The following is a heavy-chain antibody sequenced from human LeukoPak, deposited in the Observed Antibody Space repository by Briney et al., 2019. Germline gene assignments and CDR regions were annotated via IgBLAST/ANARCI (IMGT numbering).Heavy chain of an antibody. CDR1: GDSVSSNSAT. CDR3: ARGSGSYYAFGI. Sequence: SQTLSLTCAISGDSVSSNSATWNWIRQSTSRGLEWLGRTYYRSKWFSDYAVSVKSRTTFNPDTSKNQLSLQLNSVTPEDTAVYYCARGSGSYYAFGIWGQGTMVTVSS. J-gene: IGHJ3*02. V-gene: IGHV6-1*01. CDR2: TYYRSKWFS. D-gene: IGHD1-26*01.